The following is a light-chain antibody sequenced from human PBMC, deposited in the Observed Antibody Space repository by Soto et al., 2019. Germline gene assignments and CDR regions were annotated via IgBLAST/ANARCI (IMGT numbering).Light chain of an antibody. CDR3: QSYDSSLSVYVV. CDR2: GNS. V-gene: IGLV1-40*01. Sequence: QAVVTQPPSVSGAPGQRVTISCTGSSSNIGAGYDVHWYQQLPGTAPKLLIYGNSNRPSGVPDRFSGSKSGTSASLAITGLQAEDGADYYCQSYDSSLSVYVVFGGGTKLTVL. CDR1: SSNIGAGYD. J-gene: IGLJ2*01.